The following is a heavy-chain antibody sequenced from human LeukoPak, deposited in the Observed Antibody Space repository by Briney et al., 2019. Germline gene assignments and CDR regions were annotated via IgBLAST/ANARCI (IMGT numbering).Heavy chain of an antibody. CDR3: ARVEGSAATASD. J-gene: IGHJ4*02. D-gene: IGHD3-10*01. V-gene: IGHV1-2*06. CDR1: GYTFTAYY. Sequence: RASVKVSCKASGYTFTAYYVRWVRQAPGHGLEWLGRVYPNGGGTIYAQKFQGRVTLTRDTSITTAYMELGRLTPDDTAVYYCARVEGSAATASDWGQGNLVTVSS. CDR2: VYPNGGGT.